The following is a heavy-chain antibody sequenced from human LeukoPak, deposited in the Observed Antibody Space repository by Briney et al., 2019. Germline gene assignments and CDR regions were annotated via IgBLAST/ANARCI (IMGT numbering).Heavy chain of an antibody. CDR3: ARDGLVGATLYYFDY. V-gene: IGHV3-9*01. J-gene: IGHJ4*02. CDR1: GFKFDDYG. D-gene: IGHD1-26*01. Sequence: GGSLRLSCTASGFKFDDYGMHWVRQTPGKGLEWVSGISWNSYSIGYADSVKGRFTISRDNAKNSLYLQMNSLRAEDTAVYYCARDGLVGATLYYFDYWGQGTLVTVSS. CDR2: ISWNSYSI.